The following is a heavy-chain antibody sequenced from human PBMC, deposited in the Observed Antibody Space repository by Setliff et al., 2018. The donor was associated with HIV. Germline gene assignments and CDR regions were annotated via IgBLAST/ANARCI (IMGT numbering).Heavy chain of an antibody. CDR1: GFSFSNAW. Sequence: PGGSLRLSCAASGFSFSNAWMNWVRPAPGKGLEWVGRIKSKTYGGTTDYAAPVKGRFTISRDDSKNSLSLHMNSLKTEDTAVYYCAVWIREVISWGRGTLVTVSS. V-gene: IGHV3-15*01. D-gene: IGHD3-10*01. J-gene: IGHJ5*02. CDR2: IKSKTYGGTT. CDR3: AVWIREVIS.